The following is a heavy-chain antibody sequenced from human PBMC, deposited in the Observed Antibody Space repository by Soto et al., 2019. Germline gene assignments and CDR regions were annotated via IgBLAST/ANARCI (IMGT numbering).Heavy chain of an antibody. CDR2: IIPIFGTA. Sequence: QVQLVQSGAEVKKPGSSVKVSCKASGGTFSSYAISWVRQAPGQGLEWMGGIIPIFGTANYAQKFQGRVTITADESTSTAYMELSSLRSEDTAVYYCARCDRIAVAGTDPQLDYWGQGTLVTVSS. CDR3: ARCDRIAVAGTDPQLDY. CDR1: GGTFSSYA. V-gene: IGHV1-69*12. J-gene: IGHJ4*02. D-gene: IGHD6-19*01.